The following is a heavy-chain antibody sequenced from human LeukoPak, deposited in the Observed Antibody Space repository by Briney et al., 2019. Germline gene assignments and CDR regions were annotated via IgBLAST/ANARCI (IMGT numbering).Heavy chain of an antibody. J-gene: IGHJ4*02. CDR2: IYPGDSDT. CDR1: GYSFTSYW. Sequence: GESLKISCKGSGYSFTSYWIGWVRQMPGKGLEWMGIIYPGDSDTRYSPSFQGQVTISADKSISTAYLQWSSLKASDTAMYYCARPRRDHTSSGGNTYYFDYWGQGTLVTVSS. D-gene: IGHD6-19*01. CDR3: ARPRRDHTSSGGNTYYFDY. V-gene: IGHV5-51*01.